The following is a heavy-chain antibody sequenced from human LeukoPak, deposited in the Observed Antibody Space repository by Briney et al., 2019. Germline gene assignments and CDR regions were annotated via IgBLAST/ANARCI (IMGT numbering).Heavy chain of an antibody. J-gene: IGHJ5*02. Sequence: EGSLRLSCAASGFTVSSNYMSWVRQAPGKGLEWVSVIYSGGSTYYADSVKGRFTISRDNSKNTLYLQMNSLRAEDTAVYYCARGVRGVINNNWFDPWGQGTLVTVSS. V-gene: IGHV3-53*01. CDR3: ARGVRGVINNNWFDP. D-gene: IGHD3-10*01. CDR1: GFTVSSNY. CDR2: IYSGGST.